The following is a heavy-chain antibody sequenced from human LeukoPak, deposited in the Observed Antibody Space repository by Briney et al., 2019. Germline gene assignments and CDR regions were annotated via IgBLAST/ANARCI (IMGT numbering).Heavy chain of an antibody. V-gene: IGHV3-15*01. Sequence: GGSLRLSCAASGFTFNNARMSWVRQAPGKGLEWVGRIKSKNGGGTTDYAAPVKGRFTISRDDSKRMLYLQMNSLKTEDTAVYYCADLGDYAVGWGQGTLVTVSS. J-gene: IGHJ4*02. CDR3: ADLGDYAVG. CDR1: GFTFNNAR. CDR2: IKSKNGGGTT. D-gene: IGHD4-17*01.